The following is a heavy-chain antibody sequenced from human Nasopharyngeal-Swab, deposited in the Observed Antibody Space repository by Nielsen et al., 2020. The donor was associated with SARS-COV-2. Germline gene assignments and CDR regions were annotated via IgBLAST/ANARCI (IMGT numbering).Heavy chain of an antibody. Sequence: SVKVSCKASGGTFSSYAISWVRQAPGQGLEWMGGIIPIFGTANCAQKIQGRVTITADESTSTANMELSRLRSEDTAVYYCGGGYYYDSSGYYGGFKNWGQGTLVTVSS. V-gene: IGHV1-69*13. CDR3: GGGYYYDSSGYYGGFKN. CDR2: IIPIFGTA. J-gene: IGHJ4*02. CDR1: GGTFSSYA. D-gene: IGHD3-22*01.